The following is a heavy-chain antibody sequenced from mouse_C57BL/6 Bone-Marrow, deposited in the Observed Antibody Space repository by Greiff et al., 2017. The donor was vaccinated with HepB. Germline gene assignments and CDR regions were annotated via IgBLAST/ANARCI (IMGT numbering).Heavy chain of an antibody. J-gene: IGHJ1*03. CDR3: AKNDGRYYDAPCWYFDV. CDR1: GFSLTSYG. Sequence: VKLMESGPGLVQPSQSLSITCTVSGFSLTSYGVHWVRQSPGKGLEWLGVIWRGGSTDYNAAFMSRLSITKDNSKSQVFFKMNSLQADDTAIYYCAKNDGRYYDAPCWYFDVWGTGTTVTVSS. V-gene: IGHV2-5*01. CDR2: IWRGGST. D-gene: IGHD2-4*01.